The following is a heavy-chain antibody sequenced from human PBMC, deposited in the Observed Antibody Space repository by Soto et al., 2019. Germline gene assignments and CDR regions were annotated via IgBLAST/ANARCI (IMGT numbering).Heavy chain of an antibody. D-gene: IGHD3-16*01. Sequence: GGSLRLSRAASGFTLSSYAMSWVRQAPGKGLEWVSAISGSGGSTYYADSVKGRFTISRDNSKNTLYLQMNSLRAKDTAVYYCAKDWARDLNWFDPWGQGTLVTVSS. V-gene: IGHV3-23*01. CDR1: GFTLSSYA. J-gene: IGHJ5*02. CDR2: ISGSGGST. CDR3: AKDWARDLNWFDP.